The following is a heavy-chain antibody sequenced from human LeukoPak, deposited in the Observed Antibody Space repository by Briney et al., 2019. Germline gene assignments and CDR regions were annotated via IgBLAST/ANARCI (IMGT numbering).Heavy chain of an antibody. Sequence: GGSLRLSCAASGFTFSSYSMNWVRQAPGKGLEWVSSISSSSSYIYYADSVKGRFTISRDNAKNSLYLQMNSLRAEDTAVYYCARGSYDYVWGSYRPSNNWFDPWGQGTLVTVSS. CDR2: ISSSSSYI. V-gene: IGHV3-21*01. CDR1: GFTFSSYS. J-gene: IGHJ5*02. CDR3: ARGSYDYVWGSYRPSNNWFDP. D-gene: IGHD3-16*02.